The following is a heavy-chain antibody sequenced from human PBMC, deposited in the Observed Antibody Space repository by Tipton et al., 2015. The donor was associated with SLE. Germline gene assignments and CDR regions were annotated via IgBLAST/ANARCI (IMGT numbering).Heavy chain of an antibody. Sequence: QSGAEVKKPGASVKVSCKASGYIFTAYGITWVRQAPGHGLEWMGWMAPYDGKTNYAQRLQGRVTMTSDTSTTTAYMELTSLTSDDTATYYCARAPEPFSRPSHSGQGRLVHVSS. D-gene: IGHD6-6*01. V-gene: IGHV1-18*01. J-gene: IGHJ4*02. CDR3: ARAPEPFSRPSH. CDR1: GYIFTAYG. CDR2: MAPYDGKT.